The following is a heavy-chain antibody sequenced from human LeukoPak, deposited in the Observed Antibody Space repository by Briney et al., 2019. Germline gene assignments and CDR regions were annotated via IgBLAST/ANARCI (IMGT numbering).Heavy chain of an antibody. CDR1: GGSFSGYY. CDR3: ARRVRSGSYYYYYMDV. D-gene: IGHD1-26*01. Sequence: PSETLSLTCAVYGGSFSGYYWSWIRQPPGKGLEWIGEINHSGSTNYNPSLKSRVTISVDTSKNQFSLKLSSVTAADTAVYYCARRVRSGSYYYYYMDVWGKGTTVTISS. V-gene: IGHV4-34*01. J-gene: IGHJ6*03. CDR2: INHSGST.